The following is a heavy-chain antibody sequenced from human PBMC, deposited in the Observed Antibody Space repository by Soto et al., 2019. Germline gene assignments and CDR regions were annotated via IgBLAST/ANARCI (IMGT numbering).Heavy chain of an antibody. CDR2: IDPSDSYT. CDR3: ARHRGSIVGATGEYGMDV. Sequence: GESLKISCKGSGYSFTSYWISWVRQMPGKGLEWMGRIDPSDSYTNYSPSFQGHVTISADKSISTAYLQWSSLKASDTAMYYCARHRGSIVGATGEYGMDVWGQGTTVTVSS. V-gene: IGHV5-10-1*01. J-gene: IGHJ6*02. CDR1: GYSFTSYW. D-gene: IGHD1-26*01.